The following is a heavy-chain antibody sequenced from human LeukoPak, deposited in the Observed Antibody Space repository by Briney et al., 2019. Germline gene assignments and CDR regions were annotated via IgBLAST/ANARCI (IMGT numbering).Heavy chain of an antibody. D-gene: IGHD6-13*01. CDR2: ISAYNGIT. J-gene: IGHJ4*02. Sequence: ASVKVSCKASGGAFSSYAISWVRQAPGQGLEWMGWISAYNGITRYAENLQDRVTMATDTSTSTAYMELRSLRYDDTAVYYCARLVAAAEDYWGRGTLVTVSS. V-gene: IGHV1-18*01. CDR1: GGAFSSYA. CDR3: ARLVAAAEDY.